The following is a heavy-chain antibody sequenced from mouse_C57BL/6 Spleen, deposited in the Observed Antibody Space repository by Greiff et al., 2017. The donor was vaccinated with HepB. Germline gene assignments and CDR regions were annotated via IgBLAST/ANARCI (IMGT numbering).Heavy chain of an antibody. Sequence: QVQLQQPGAELVRPGSSVKLSCKASGYTFTSYWMHWVKQRPIQGLEWIGNIDTSDSETHYNQKFKDKATLTVDKSSSTAYMQLSSLTSEDSAVYYCARDGSTPFAYWGQGTLVTVSA. D-gene: IGHD1-1*01. J-gene: IGHJ3*01. CDR2: IDTSDSET. V-gene: IGHV1-52*01. CDR3: ARDGSTPFAY. CDR1: GYTFTSYW.